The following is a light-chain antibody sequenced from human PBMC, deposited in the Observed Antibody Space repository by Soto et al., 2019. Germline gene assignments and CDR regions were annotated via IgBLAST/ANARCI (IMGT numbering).Light chain of an antibody. CDR1: SSDIGSFNL. Sequence: QPVLTQPASVSGSPGQSITISCTGTSSDIGSFNLVSWYQQYPGKAPKLLISEVTKRPSGVSNRFSGSKSANTASLTISGLLAEDEADYYCCSYAASITVLFGGGTKLTVL. V-gene: IGLV2-23*02. J-gene: IGLJ2*01. CDR2: EVT. CDR3: CSYAASITVL.